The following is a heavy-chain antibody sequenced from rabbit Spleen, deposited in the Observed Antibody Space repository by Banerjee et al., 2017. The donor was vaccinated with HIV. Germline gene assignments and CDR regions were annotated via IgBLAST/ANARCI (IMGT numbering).Heavy chain of an antibody. J-gene: IGHJ6*01. CDR3: ARDLYSSGWGALSYGMDL. Sequence: QEQLVESGGGLVQPGESLKLSCKASGIDLSSYGITWVRQAPGKGPEWIAYIYPGFGIRNYANSVKGRFTISSDNAQNTVFLQMTSLTASDTATYFCARDLYSSGWGALSYGMDLWGQGTLVTVS. CDR2: IYPGFGIR. V-gene: IGHV1S47*01. D-gene: IGHD4-1*01. CDR1: GIDLSSYG.